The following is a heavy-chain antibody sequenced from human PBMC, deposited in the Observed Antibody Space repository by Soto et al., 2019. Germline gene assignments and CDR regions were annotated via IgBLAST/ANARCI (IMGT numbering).Heavy chain of an antibody. CDR3: AKLNRDSMLSPFDY. D-gene: IGHD3-10*02. J-gene: IGHJ4*02. CDR2: ISGSGDTT. V-gene: IGHV3-23*01. Sequence: PGGSLRLSCAASGFTFSSYAMSWVRQAPGKGLGWVSTISGSGDTTSYADSVKGRFTISRDNSKNTLDLQMNSLRVEDTAVYCCAKLNRDSMLSPFDYWGQGTLVTVSS. CDR1: GFTFSSYA.